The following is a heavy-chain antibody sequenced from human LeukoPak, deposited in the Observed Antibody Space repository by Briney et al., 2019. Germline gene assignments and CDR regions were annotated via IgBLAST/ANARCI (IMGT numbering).Heavy chain of an antibody. Sequence: GGSLRLSCAASGFTFSSYSMNWVRQAPGKGLEWVSSISSSSSYIYYADSVKGRFTISRDNAKNSLYLQMNSLRAEDTAVYYCARMWVMDREPGSFDYWGQGTLVTVSS. CDR2: ISSSSSYI. V-gene: IGHV3-21*04. CDR1: GFTFSSYS. CDR3: ARMWVMDREPGSFDY. D-gene: IGHD2-8*01. J-gene: IGHJ4*02.